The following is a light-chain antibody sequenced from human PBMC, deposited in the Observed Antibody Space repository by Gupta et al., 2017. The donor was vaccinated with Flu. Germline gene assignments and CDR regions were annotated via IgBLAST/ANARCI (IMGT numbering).Light chain of an antibody. CDR1: SSDVGGYNY. CDR2: EVS. V-gene: IGLV2-14*01. CDR3: NSYTSSSTLYV. J-gene: IGLJ1*01. Sequence: QSALTQPASVSGSPGQSITISCTGTSSDVGGYNYVSWYQQHPGKAPKLMIYEVSNRPSGVSNRFSGSKSGNTASLTISGLQAEEEADYYCNSYTSSSTLYVFGTGTKVTVL.